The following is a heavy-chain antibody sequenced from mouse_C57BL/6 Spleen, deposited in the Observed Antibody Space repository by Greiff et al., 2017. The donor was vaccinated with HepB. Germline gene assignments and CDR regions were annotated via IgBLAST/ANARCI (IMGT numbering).Heavy chain of an antibody. CDR1: GYTFTSYW. CDR2: IDPSDSYT. J-gene: IGHJ2*01. Sequence: VQLQQPGAELVRPGPSVKLSCKASGYTFTSYWMHWVKQRPGQGLEWIGVIDPSDSYTNYNQKFKGKATLTVDTSSSTAYMQLSSLTSEDSAVYYCARKATTVGIDYWGQGTTLTVSS. CDR3: ARKATTVGIDY. V-gene: IGHV1-59*01. D-gene: IGHD1-1*01.